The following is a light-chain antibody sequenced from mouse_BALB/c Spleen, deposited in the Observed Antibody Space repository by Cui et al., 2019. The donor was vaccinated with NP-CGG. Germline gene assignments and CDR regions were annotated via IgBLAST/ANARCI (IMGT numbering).Light chain of an antibody. CDR3: ALWYSNHWV. Sequence: QAGFTQESCPTTSPGETVTLTCRSSTGAVTTSNYANWVQEKPDHLFTGLIGGTNNRAPGVPARFSGSLIGDKAALTITGAQTEDEAIYFCALWYSNHWVFGGGTKLTVL. V-gene: IGLV1*01. CDR2: GTN. CDR1: TGAVTTSNY. J-gene: IGLJ1*01.